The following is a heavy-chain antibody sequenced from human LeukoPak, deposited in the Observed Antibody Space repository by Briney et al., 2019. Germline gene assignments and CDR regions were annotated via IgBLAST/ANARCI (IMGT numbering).Heavy chain of an antibody. CDR3: ARPAYCGGDCYSGYDAFDI. CDR2: IYYSGST. V-gene: IGHV4-31*03. CDR1: GGSISSGGYY. Sequence: SETLSLTCTVSGGSISSGGYYWSWIRQHPGKGLEWIGYIYYSGSTHYNPSLKSRVTISVDTSKNQFSLKLSSVTAADTAVYYCARPAYCGGDCYSGYDAFDIWGQGTMVTVSS. J-gene: IGHJ3*02. D-gene: IGHD2-21*02.